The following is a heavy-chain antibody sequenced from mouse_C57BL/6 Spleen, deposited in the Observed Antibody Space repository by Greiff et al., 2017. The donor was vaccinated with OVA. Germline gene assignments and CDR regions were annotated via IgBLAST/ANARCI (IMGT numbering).Heavy chain of an antibody. CDR2: ISSGGSYT. CDR3: ARHFTTGVANEDWYFDV. V-gene: IGHV5-6*01. CDR1: GFTFSSYG. J-gene: IGHJ1*03. Sequence: EVQLVESGGDLVKPGGSLKLSCAASGFTFSSYGMSWVRQTPDKRLEWVATISSGGSYTYYPDSVKGRFTISRDNAKNTLYLQMSSLKSEDTAMYYCARHFTTGVANEDWYFDVWGTGTTVTVSS. D-gene: IGHD1-1*01.